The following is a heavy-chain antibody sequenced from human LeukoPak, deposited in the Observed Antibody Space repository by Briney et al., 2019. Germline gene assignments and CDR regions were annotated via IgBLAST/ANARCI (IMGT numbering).Heavy chain of an antibody. J-gene: IGHJ5*02. CDR2: MNPNSGNT. V-gene: IGHV1-8*01. CDR1: GYTFTSYD. D-gene: IGHD2-21*01. CDR3: AREVRLIEGWASFDP. Sequence: ASVKVSCKASGYTFTSYDINWVRQATGQGLEWMGWMNPNSGNTGYAQKFQGRVTMTRNTSISTAYMELSSLRSEDTAVYYCAREVRLIEGWASFDPWGQGTLVTVSS.